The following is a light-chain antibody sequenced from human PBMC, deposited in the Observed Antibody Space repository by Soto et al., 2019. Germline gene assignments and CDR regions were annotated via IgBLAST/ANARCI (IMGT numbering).Light chain of an antibody. Sequence: DIQMTQSPSSLSASVGDRVTITCRASQSISSYLNWYQQKPGKAPKLLIYAASSLQSGVPSRFSGSGSGTDFTLTISCLQSEDFATYYCLQDYNYPWTFGQGTKVDI. CDR3: LQDYNYPWT. CDR2: AAS. CDR1: QSISSY. J-gene: IGKJ1*01. V-gene: IGKV1-39*01.